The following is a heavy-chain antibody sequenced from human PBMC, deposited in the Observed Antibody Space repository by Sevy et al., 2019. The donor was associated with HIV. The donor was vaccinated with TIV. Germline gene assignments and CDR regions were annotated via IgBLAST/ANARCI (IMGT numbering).Heavy chain of an antibody. J-gene: IGHJ4*02. CDR3: ARANFCSSTSCYDY. V-gene: IGHV4-4*07. Sequence: SETLSLTCTVSGASISNYYWSWFRQPAGKGLEWIGRIYSGGNTNYNPSLKSRVTMSVDASKNLFFLNLSSVTAADTAVYYCARANFCSSTSCYDYWGQGSLVTVSS. CDR1: GASISNYY. D-gene: IGHD2-2*01. CDR2: IYSGGNT.